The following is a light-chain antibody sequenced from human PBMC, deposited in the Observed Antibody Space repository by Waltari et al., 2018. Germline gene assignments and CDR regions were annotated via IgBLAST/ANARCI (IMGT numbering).Light chain of an antibody. J-gene: IGLJ3*02. CDR3: SSQSSDNVVL. CDR1: SNDAGSYNP. V-gene: IGLV2-14*03. Sequence: QSALTQPASVSGSPGQSFTISCTGTSNDAGSYNPVSWYKDHPGKGPKVIIYDVSDRPSGVSARFSGSKSGNTASLTISGLQAEDEADYYCSSQSSDNVVLFGGGTKVTVL. CDR2: DVS.